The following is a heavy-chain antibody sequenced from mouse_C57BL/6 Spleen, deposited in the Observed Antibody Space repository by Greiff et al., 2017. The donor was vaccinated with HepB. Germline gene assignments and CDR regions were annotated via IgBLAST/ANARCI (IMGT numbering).Heavy chain of an antibody. CDR3: ARRDGRPYYFDY. V-gene: IGHV1-50*01. D-gene: IGHD1-1*01. J-gene: IGHJ2*01. Sequence: QVQLQQPGAELVKPGASVKLSCKASGYTFTSYWMQWVKQRPGQGLEWIGEIDPSDSYTNYNQKFKGKATLTVDTSSSTAYMQLSSLTSEDSAVYYCARRDGRPYYFDYWGQGTTLTVSS. CDR1: GYTFTSYW. CDR2: IDPSDSYT.